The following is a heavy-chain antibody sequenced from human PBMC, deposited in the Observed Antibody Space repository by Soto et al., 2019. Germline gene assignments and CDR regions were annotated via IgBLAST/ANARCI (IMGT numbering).Heavy chain of an antibody. J-gene: IGHJ4*02. D-gene: IGHD3-3*01. CDR3: AKGQGDFWSGYYIDY. Sequence: QVQLVESGGGVVQPGRSLRLSCAASGFTFSPYSMHWVRQAPGKGPEWVAAISYDGSDKYYADSVKGRFTISRDNSNNTLCLQMNSLRVEDTAVYYCAKGQGDFWSGYYIDYWGQGTLVTVSS. V-gene: IGHV3-30*18. CDR2: ISYDGSDK. CDR1: GFTFSPYS.